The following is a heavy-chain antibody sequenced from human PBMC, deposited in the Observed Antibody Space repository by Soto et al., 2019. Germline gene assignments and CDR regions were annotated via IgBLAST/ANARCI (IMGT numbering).Heavy chain of an antibody. Sequence: SETLSLTCAVYGGSFSCYFWTWIRQAPGKGLEWIGEIYHSGSTNYNPSLKSRVTISVDTSKNQFSLKLSSVTAADTAVYYCARGYRRAIQDYWGQGTLVTVSS. CDR1: GGSFSCYF. D-gene: IGHD3-3*01. V-gene: IGHV4-34*01. J-gene: IGHJ4*02. CDR3: ARGYRRAIQDY. CDR2: IYHSGST.